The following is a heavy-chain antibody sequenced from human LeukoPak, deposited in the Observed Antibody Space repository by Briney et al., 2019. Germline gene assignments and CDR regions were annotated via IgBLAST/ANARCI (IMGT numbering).Heavy chain of an antibody. V-gene: IGHV4-34*01. CDR2: INHSGST. J-gene: IGHJ4*02. CDR1: GGSFSGYY. Sequence: PSETLSLTCAVYGGSFSGYYWSWIRQPPGKGLEWIGEINHSGSTNYNPSLKSRVTISVDTSKNQFSLKLSSVTAADTAVYYCARLGLNSSGSVGYFDYWAREPWSPSPQ. D-gene: IGHD6-19*01. CDR3: ARLGLNSSGSVGYFDY.